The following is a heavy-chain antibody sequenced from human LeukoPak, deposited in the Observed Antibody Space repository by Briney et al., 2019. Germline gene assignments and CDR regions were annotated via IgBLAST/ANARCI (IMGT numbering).Heavy chain of an antibody. CDR1: GGSFSGYY. CDR3: ARNYGPNYYYYYMDV. CDR2: INHSGST. J-gene: IGHJ6*03. Sequence: PSETLSLTCAVYGGSFSGYYWSWIRQPPEKGLEWIGEINHSGSTNYNPSLKSRVTISVDTSKNQFSLKLSSVTAADTAVYYCARNYGPNYYYYYMDVWGKGTTVTISS. D-gene: IGHD3-10*01. V-gene: IGHV4-34*01.